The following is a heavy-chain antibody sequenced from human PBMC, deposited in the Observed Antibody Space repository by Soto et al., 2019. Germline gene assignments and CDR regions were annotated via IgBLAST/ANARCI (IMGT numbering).Heavy chain of an antibody. J-gene: IGHJ1*01. CDR2: IHPSGDT. CDR1: GYKFTTYF. Sequence: ASVKVSCKASGYKFTTYFIHWVRQAPGQGLEWMGMIHPSGDTGYAQKFRGRVTMTIDTSTTTAYMGLRNLTSEDTAVYFSVRGYCTTSPCSGDFQFWGQGTQVTVSS. V-gene: IGHV1-46*01. D-gene: IGHD2-15*01. CDR3: VRGYCTTSPCSGDFQF.